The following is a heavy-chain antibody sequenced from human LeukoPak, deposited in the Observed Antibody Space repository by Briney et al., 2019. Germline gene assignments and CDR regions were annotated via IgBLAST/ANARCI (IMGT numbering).Heavy chain of an antibody. J-gene: IGHJ4*02. CDR2: ISYDGSNK. D-gene: IGHD3-10*01. CDR3: AKERASGSCYNSFDY. V-gene: IGHV3-30*18. CDR1: GFTFSSYG. Sequence: GRSLRLSCAASGFTFSSYGMHWVRQAPGKGLEWVAVISYDGSNKYYADSVKGRFTISRDNSKNTLYLQMNSLRAEDTAVYYCAKERASGSCYNSFDYWGQGTLVTVSS.